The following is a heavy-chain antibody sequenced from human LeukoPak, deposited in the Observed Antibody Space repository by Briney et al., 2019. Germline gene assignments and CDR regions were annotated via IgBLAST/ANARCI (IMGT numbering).Heavy chain of an antibody. J-gene: IGHJ4*02. Sequence: GGSQRLSCAASGFTFSSYSMTWVRQAPGKGLEWVSSISSSSSYIYYADSVKGRFTISRDNAKNSLYLQMNSLRAEDTAVYYCAIITMIVVAPDYWGQGILVTVSS. D-gene: IGHD3-22*01. CDR1: GFTFSSYS. V-gene: IGHV3-21*01. CDR2: ISSSSSYI. CDR3: AIITMIVVAPDY.